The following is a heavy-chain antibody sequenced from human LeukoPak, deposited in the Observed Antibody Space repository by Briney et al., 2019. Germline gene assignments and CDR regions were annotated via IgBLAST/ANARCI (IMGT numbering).Heavy chain of an antibody. J-gene: IGHJ4*02. CDR3: ARASPRGNNVGDS. V-gene: IGHV1-18*04. Sequence: GASVKVSCKASGYTFTSYYMHWVQQAPGQGLEWSGGISAYNVNTKYAQKLQGRVTMTTDTSTSTAYMELRSLRSDDTAVYYCARASPRGNNVGDSWGPGKLVTVSS. CDR1: GYTFTSYY. CDR2: ISAYNVNT. D-gene: IGHD3-10*01.